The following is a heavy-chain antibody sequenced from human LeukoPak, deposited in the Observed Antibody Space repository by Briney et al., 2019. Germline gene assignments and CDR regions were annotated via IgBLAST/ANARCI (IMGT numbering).Heavy chain of an antibody. CDR3: ARVMRGSQFDY. J-gene: IGHJ4*02. CDR1: GYSITSDYY. CDR2: ISDGGNT. D-gene: IGHD3-16*01. Sequence: SGTLSLTCAVSGYSITSDYYWGWIRQSPGKGLEWIGSISDGGNTYYNSSLESRVTISRDTSKNQFSLKLTSVTASDTAVYYCARVMRGSQFDYWGQGTLVTVSS. V-gene: IGHV4-38-2*01.